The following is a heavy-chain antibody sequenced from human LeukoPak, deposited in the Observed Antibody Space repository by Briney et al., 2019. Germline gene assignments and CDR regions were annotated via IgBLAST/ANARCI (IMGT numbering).Heavy chain of an antibody. D-gene: IGHD2-2*01. V-gene: IGHV3-23*01. Sequence: AISGSGGSTYYADSVKGRFTISRDNSKNTLYLQMNSLRAEDTAVYYCAKDGSTSLLRSPYYFDYWGQGTLVTVSS. J-gene: IGHJ4*02. CDR2: ISGSGGST. CDR3: AKDGSTSLLRSPYYFDY.